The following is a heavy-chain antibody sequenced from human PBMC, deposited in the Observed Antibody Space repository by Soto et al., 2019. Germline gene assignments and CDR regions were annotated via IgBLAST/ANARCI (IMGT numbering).Heavy chain of an antibody. V-gene: IGHV4-30-4*01. CDR3: ARGGSSDGYYFDY. D-gene: IGHD2-15*01. CDR2: IYYSGST. Sequence: SETLSLTCTVSGGSISSGDYYWSWIRQPPGKGLEWIGYIYYSGSTYYNPSLKSRVTISVDTSKNQFSLKLSSVTAADTAVYYCARGGSSDGYYFDYWGQGTRVTVSS. CDR1: GGSISSGDYY. J-gene: IGHJ4*02.